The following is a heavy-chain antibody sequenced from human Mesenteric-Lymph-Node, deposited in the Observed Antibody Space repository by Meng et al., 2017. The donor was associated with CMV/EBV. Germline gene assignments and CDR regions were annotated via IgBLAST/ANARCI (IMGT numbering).Heavy chain of an antibody. J-gene: IGHJ4*02. V-gene: IGHV1-18*01. CDR1: GYTFTSYG. CDR2: VSGNNGDR. D-gene: IGHD2-2*02. Sequence: ASVKVSCKASGYTFTSYGISWVRQAPGQGLEWMGWVSGNNGDRKYVQKFQGRVTMTTDTSTTTAYMELRSLRSDDTAVYYCARAGRYCSSTSCYTRARYFDYWGQGTLVTVSS. CDR3: ARAGRYCSSTSCYTRARYFDY.